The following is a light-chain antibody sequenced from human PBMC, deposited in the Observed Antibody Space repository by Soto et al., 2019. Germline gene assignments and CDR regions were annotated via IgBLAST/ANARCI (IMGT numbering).Light chain of an antibody. Sequence: EIVLTQSPGTLSLSPGERASLSCRASQSVSSEKLAWYQQKPGQAPRLLIFGASGRATGIPDRFSGSKSGTDFTLTIRGLEPEDAAVYYCQQYGSSPITFGQGTRLEIK. CDR2: GAS. V-gene: IGKV3-20*01. CDR3: QQYGSSPIT. CDR1: QSVSSEK. J-gene: IGKJ5*01.